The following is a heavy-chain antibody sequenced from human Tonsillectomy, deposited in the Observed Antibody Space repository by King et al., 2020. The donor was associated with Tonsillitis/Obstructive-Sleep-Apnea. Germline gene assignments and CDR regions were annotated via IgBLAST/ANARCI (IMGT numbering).Heavy chain of an antibody. CDR1: GGSFGGYF. Sequence: VQLQQWGAGLLKPSETLSLTCAVYGGSFGGYFWSWIRQPPGKGLEWIGEINHSGSANYSPSLKSRVTISLDMSKSQFSLKLNSVTAADPAVYYCARLLIAFSSSSDAFDIWGQGTMVTVSS. CDR3: ARLLIAFSSSSDAFDI. J-gene: IGHJ3*02. V-gene: IGHV4-34*01. D-gene: IGHD6-6*01. CDR2: INHSGSA.